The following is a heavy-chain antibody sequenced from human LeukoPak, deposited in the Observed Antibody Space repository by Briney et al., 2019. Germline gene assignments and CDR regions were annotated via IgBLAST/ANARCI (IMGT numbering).Heavy chain of an antibody. CDR3: ARGGNWSPYGMDV. Sequence: ASVKVSCKASGYIFTGYYMHWVRQAPGQGLEWMGWINPNSGGTNSAQKFQGRVTMTRDTSISTAYMELSRLRSDDSAVYYCARGGNWSPYGMDVWGQGTTVTVSS. CDR1: GYIFTGYY. J-gene: IGHJ6*02. V-gene: IGHV1-2*02. D-gene: IGHD2/OR15-2a*01. CDR2: INPNSGGT.